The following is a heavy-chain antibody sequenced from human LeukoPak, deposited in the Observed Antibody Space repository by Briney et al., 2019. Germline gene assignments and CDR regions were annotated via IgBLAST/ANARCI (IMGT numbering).Heavy chain of an antibody. V-gene: IGHV6-1*01. J-gene: IGHJ5*02. CDR1: GDTVSSNSAA. D-gene: IGHD1-1*01. CDR3: ARGGGRTGSTVSWFDP. Sequence: PSQTLSLTCTISGDTVSSNSAAWNWIRQSPSRGLEWLGRTYYRSNWYHDYAASVKSRMTIKPDTPKNQFSLQMNSVTPEDTAVYYCARGGGRTGSTVSWFDPWGQGTLVTVSP. CDR2: TYYRSNWYH.